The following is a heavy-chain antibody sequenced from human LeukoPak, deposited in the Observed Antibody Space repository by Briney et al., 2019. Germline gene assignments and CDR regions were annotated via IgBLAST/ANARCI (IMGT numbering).Heavy chain of an antibody. Sequence: GGSLRLSCAASGFTVSSYWMHWVRQAPGKGLVYVSHIKRDGRTTTYADSVKGRFTISRDDAKNTLYLQMNNLRAEDTGVYYCARDLGTEGYRWFDPWGQGILVIVSS. CDR3: ARDLGTEGYRWFDP. CDR1: GFTVSSYW. CDR2: IKRDGRTT. J-gene: IGHJ5*02. D-gene: IGHD1-14*01. V-gene: IGHV3-74*01.